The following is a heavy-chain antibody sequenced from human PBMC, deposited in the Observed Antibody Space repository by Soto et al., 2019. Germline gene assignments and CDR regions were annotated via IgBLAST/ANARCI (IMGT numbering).Heavy chain of an antibody. CDR1: GFTFSSYS. D-gene: IGHD5-12*01. Sequence: GGSLRLSCAASGFTFSSYSMNRVRQAPGKGLEWVSYISSSSSTIYYADSVKGRFTISRDNAKNSLYLQMNSLRDEDTAVYYFARDIVATYYYGMDVWGQGTTVTVSS. V-gene: IGHV3-48*02. J-gene: IGHJ6*02. CDR2: ISSSSSTI. CDR3: ARDIVATYYYGMDV.